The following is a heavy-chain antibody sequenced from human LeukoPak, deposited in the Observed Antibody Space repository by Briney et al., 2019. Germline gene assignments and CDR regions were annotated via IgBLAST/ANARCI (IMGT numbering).Heavy chain of an antibody. CDR1: GFPFDDYA. V-gene: IGHV3-9*01. CDR2: ISWNSLTT. J-gene: IGHJ3*01. D-gene: IGHD3-3*02. CDR3: VKDTSLGLDAFQD. Sequence: GGSLRLSCAASGFPFDDYAMSWVRQAPGKGLEWVSGISWNSLTTGYADSVKGRFSISRDNAKSSLYQEMKSLRPEDTALYYCVKDTSLGLDAFQDWGQGTMIIVSS.